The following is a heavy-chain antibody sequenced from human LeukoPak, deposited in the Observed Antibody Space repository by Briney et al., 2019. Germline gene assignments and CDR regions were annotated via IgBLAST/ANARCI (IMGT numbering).Heavy chain of an antibody. V-gene: IGHV3-23*01. CDR3: ARHDVVVTAAPDF. J-gene: IGHJ4*02. CDR2: ISASGGRT. D-gene: IGHD2-21*02. CDR1: GFTFSDYY. Sequence: GGSLRLSCAASGFTFSDYYMSWIRQAPGKGLEWVSAISASGGRTYYADSVKGRFTISRDNSKNTLYLQMNSLRAEDTAIYYCARHDVVVTAAPDFWGQGTLVTVSS.